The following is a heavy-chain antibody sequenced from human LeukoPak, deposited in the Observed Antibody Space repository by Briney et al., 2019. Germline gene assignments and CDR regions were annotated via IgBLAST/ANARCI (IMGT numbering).Heavy chain of an antibody. J-gene: IGHJ4*01. D-gene: IGHD3-10*01. CDR3: AKDTYFYGSATYSSDF. CDR1: GFTFDDYG. Sequence: GGSLRLSCAASGFTFDDYGMSWVRQAPGKGLEWVSGTSGSGETTYYIHSVKGRFTISRDNSKNALFLQMSGLTVEDTAVYYCAKDTYFYGSATYSSDFWGPGTLVTVSS. CDR2: TSGSGETT. V-gene: IGHV3-23*01.